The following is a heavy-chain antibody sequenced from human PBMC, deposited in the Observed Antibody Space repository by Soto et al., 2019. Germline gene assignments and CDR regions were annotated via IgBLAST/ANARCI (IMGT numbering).Heavy chain of an antibody. CDR2: IWYDGSNK. CDR3: ARMGGRGDSGAYHDGMDV. J-gene: IGHJ6*02. V-gene: IGHV3-33*01. D-gene: IGHD5-12*01. CDR1: GFTFSTYG. Sequence: PGGSLRLSCAASGFTFSTYGMHWVRQAPGKGLEWVAVIWYDGSNKYYADSVKGRFTISRDNSKNTLDLQMNSLRAEDTAVYYCARMGGRGDSGAYHDGMDVWGQGTTVTVSS.